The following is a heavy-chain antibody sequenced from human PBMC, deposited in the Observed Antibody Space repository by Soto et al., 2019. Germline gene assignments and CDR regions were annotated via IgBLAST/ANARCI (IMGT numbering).Heavy chain of an antibody. V-gene: IGHV1-3*01. CDR1: GYTFTSYA. CDR3: ARASYTMSTNYYLDH. J-gene: IGHJ4*02. Sequence: ASVKVSCKASGYTFTSYAMHWVRQAPGQRLEWMGWINAGNGNTKYSQKFQGRVTITRDTSASTAYMELSSLRSEDTADYYCARASYTMSTNYYLDHWGQGTPVTVSS. CDR2: INAGNGNT. D-gene: IGHD3-10*02.